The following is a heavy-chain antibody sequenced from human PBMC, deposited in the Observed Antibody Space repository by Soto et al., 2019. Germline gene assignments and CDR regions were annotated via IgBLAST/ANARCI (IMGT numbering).Heavy chain of an antibody. CDR3: ARERGSSGRGYYYMDV. V-gene: IGHV4-31*03. D-gene: IGHD3-10*01. J-gene: IGHJ6*03. CDR2: IYYSGST. CDR1: GGSISSGGYY. Sequence: SETLSLTCTVSGGSISSGGYYWSWIRQHPGKGLEWIGYIYYSGSTYYNPSLKSRVTISVDTSKNQFSLKLSSVTAADTAVYYCARERGSSGRGYYYMDVWGKGTTVTVSS.